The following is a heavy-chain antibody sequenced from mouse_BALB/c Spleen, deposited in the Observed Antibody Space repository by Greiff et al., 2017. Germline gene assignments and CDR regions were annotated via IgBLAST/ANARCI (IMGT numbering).Heavy chain of an antibody. CDR2: ISSGSSTI. D-gene: IGHD3-3*01. J-gene: IGHJ4*01. Sequence: EVKLVESGGGLVQPGGSRKLSCAASGFTFSSFGMHWVRQAPEKGLEWVAYISSGSSTIYYADTVKGRFTISRDNPKNTLFLQMTSLRSEDTAMYYCAAGEAMDYWGQGTSVTVSS. CDR1: GFTFSSFG. CDR3: AAGEAMDY. V-gene: IGHV5-17*02.